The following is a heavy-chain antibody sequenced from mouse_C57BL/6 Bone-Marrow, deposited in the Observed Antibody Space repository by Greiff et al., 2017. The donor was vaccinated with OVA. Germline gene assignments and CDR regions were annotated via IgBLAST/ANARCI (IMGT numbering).Heavy chain of an antibody. D-gene: IGHD1-1*02. CDR1: GYTFTDYY. Sequence: EVQLQQSGPELVKPGASVKISCKASGYTFTDYYMNWVKQSHGKSLEWIGDINPNNGGTSYNEKFKGKATLTVDKTSSTAYMWLRSLTSEDAEVYDSAIGSSGYCAMDDWGKGTSVTVSS. CDR2: INPNNGGT. CDR3: AIGSSGYCAMDD. V-gene: IGHV1-26*01. J-gene: IGHJ4*01.